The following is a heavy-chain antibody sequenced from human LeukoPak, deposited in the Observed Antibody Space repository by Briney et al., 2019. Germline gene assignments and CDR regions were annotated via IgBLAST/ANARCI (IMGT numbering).Heavy chain of an antibody. Sequence: SETLSLTCAVYGGSFSGYYWSWIRQPPGKGLEWIGEINHSGSTNYNPSLKSRLTISVDTSKNQFSLKLSSVTAADTAVYYCARDRSRWYYFDYWGQGTLVTVSS. CDR3: ARDRSRWYYFDY. CDR1: GGSFSGYY. V-gene: IGHV4-34*01. J-gene: IGHJ4*02. D-gene: IGHD2-15*01. CDR2: INHSGST.